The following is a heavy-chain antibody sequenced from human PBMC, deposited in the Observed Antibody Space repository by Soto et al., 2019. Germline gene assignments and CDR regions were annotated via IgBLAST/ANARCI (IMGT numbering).Heavy chain of an antibody. D-gene: IGHD5-18*01. CDR2: IKQDGSEK. J-gene: IGHJ4*02. V-gene: IGHV3-7*01. Sequence: EVQLVESGGGLVQPGGSLRLSCAASGFTFSSYWMSWVRQAPGKGLEWVANIKQDGSEKYYVDSVKGRFTISRDNAKNSLYLQMNSLRAEDTAVYYCARESWWDTAMAYYFDYWGQGTLVTVSS. CDR1: GFTFSSYW. CDR3: ARESWWDTAMAYYFDY.